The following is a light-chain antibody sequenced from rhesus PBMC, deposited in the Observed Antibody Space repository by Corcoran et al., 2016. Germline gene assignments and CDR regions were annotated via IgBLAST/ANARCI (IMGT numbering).Light chain of an antibody. V-gene: IGKV1-74*01. CDR1: ENVTNY. CDR3: QHGYATPFT. CDR2: KAS. J-gene: IGKJ3*01. Sequence: DIQLTQSPSSLSASVGDRVTITCRASENVTNYLNGYQQKPGKAPKLLIYKASTLQSGVPSRFSGSGSGTDYAFTISILQPEDVATYYWQHGYATPFTFGPGTKLDIK.